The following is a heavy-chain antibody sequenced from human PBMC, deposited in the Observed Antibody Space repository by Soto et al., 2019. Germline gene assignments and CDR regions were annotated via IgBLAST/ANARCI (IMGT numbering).Heavy chain of an antibody. CDR1: GDSITSNSYF. CDR2: IYYSGAT. Sequence: SETLSLTCTVSGDSITSNSYFWAWIRQPPGKGLEWIGSIYYSGATYYNPSLKSRVTISVDRSKNQFSLKLSSVTAADTAVYYCARHFSVDYIDYWGQGALVTVSS. V-gene: IGHV4-39*01. J-gene: IGHJ4*02. CDR3: ARHFSVDYIDY.